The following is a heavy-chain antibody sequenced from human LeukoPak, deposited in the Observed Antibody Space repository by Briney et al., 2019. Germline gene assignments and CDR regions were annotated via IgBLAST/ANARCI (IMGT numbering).Heavy chain of an antibody. CDR1: GFTFSTYE. V-gene: IGHV3-48*03. D-gene: IGHD2-21*02. Sequence: GGSLRLSCAASGFTFSTYEMNWVRQAPGKGLEWVSYISDSGRTIYYADSVKGRFTISRDNAKNSLFLQMNSLRAEDTAVYYCARGEVVTASLPDYFYYYMDVWGKGTTVTISS. J-gene: IGHJ6*03. CDR2: ISDSGRTI. CDR3: ARGEVVTASLPDYFYYYMDV.